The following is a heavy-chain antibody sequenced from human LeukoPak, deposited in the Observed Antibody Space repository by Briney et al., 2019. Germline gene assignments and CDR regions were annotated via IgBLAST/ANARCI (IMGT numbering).Heavy chain of an antibody. Sequence: SVKVSCKASGGTFSSYAISWVRQAPGQGLEWMGRIIPILGIANYAQKFQGRVTITADKSTSTAYMELSSLRSEDTAVYYCARVPGSGSYYSDLWGQGTLVTVSS. CDR2: IIPILGIA. CDR3: ARVPGSGSYYSDL. J-gene: IGHJ5*02. V-gene: IGHV1-69*04. D-gene: IGHD3-10*01. CDR1: GGTFSSYA.